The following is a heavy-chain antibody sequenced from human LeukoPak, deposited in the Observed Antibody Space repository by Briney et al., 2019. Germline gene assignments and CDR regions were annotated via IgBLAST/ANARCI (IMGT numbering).Heavy chain of an antibody. CDR2: INPSGGSS. J-gene: IGHJ5*02. CDR3: ARVRRSGELLDAGRYNWLDP. Sequence: GASVKVSCKASGYTFISYYIHWVRQAPGQGLQWVGSINPSGGSSTYAQKLRGRVTLTRDTSTSTVYMELSSLRSEDTAVYYCARVRRSGELLDAGRYNWLDPWGQGTLATVSS. CDR1: GYTFISYY. V-gene: IGHV1-46*01. D-gene: IGHD1-26*01.